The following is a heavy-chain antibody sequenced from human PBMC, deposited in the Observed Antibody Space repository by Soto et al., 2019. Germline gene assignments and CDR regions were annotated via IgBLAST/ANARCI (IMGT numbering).Heavy chain of an antibody. J-gene: IGHJ5*02. D-gene: IGHD3-10*01. CDR3: ARDPGDYYGSGSLLVDTDNWSDP. V-gene: IGHV1-24*01. Sequence: ASVKVSCKVSGYTLTELSMHWVRQAPGKGLEWMGGFDPEDGETIYAQKFQGRVTMTEDTSTDTAYMELSSLRSEDTAVYYCARDPGDYYGSGSLLVDTDNWSDPWGQGTLVTLSS. CDR2: FDPEDGET. CDR1: GYTLTELS.